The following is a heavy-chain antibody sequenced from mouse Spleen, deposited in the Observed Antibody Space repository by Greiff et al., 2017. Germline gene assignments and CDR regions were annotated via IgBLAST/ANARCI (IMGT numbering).Heavy chain of an antibody. CDR2: IYPGNVNT. J-gene: IGHJ3*01. CDR1: GYTFTSYY. D-gene: IGHD1-1*01. CDR3: ARDYGSSYVWFAY. Sequence: VKLVESGPELVKPGASVRISCKASGYTFTSYYIHWVKQRPGQGLEWIGWIYPGNVNTKYNEKFKGKATLTADKSSSTAYMQLSSLTSEDSAVYFCARDYGSSYVWFAYWGQGTLVTVSA. V-gene: IGHV1S56*01.